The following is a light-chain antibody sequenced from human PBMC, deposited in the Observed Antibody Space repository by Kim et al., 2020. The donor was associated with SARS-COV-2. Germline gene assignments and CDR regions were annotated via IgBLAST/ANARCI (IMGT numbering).Light chain of an antibody. CDR3: LQDYNYPWT. Sequence: ASVGDRVTVTCRSSQDIGNDLSWYQQKPGKAPNLLIYAASSLQTVVPSRFSGSRSGTDFTLTISSLQPEDFATYDCLQDYNYPWTFGQGTKVDIK. CDR1: QDIGND. J-gene: IGKJ1*01. CDR2: AAS. V-gene: IGKV1-6*01.